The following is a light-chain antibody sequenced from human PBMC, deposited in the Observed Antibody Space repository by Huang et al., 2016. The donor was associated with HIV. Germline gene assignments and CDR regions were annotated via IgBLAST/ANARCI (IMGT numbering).Light chain of an antibody. CDR3: QQSHTAPYT. Sequence: DIQMTQSPSSLSASVGDRVTISCRASQSITTFLNLYQQTPGKAPNLLIHAVSNLQGGVPSRFSGSGSETDFNLTISSLQPEDFATYYCQQSHTAPYTFGQGTNLEIK. CDR1: QSITTF. V-gene: IGKV1-39*01. CDR2: AVS. J-gene: IGKJ2*01.